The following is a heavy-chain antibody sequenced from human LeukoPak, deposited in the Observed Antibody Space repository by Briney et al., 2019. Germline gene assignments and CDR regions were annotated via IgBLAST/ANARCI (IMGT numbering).Heavy chain of an antibody. Sequence: GGSLRLSCAASEFTVSSNYMSWVRQAPGKGLEWVSVIYSGGSTYYADSVKGRFTISRDNSKNTLYLQMNSLRAEDTAVYYCARDQPRGILTGYYRGSDWGQGTLVTVSS. V-gene: IGHV3-53*01. CDR3: ARDQPRGILTGYYRGSD. CDR2: IYSGGST. D-gene: IGHD3-9*01. J-gene: IGHJ4*02. CDR1: EFTVSSNY.